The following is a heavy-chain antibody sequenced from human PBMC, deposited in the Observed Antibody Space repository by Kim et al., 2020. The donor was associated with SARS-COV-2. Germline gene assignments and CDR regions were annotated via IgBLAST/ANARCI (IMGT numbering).Heavy chain of an antibody. CDR1: GFTFSSYA. CDR3: AKDGFKGSVTFYYYGMDV. D-gene: IGHD4-17*01. V-gene: IGHV3-23*01. CDR2: ISGSGGST. Sequence: GGSLRLSCAASGFTFSSYAMSWVRQAPGKGLEWVSAISGSGGSTYYADSVKGRFTISRDNSKNTLYLQMNSLRAEDTAVYYCAKDGFKGSVTFYYYGMDVWGQGTTVTVSS. J-gene: IGHJ6*02.